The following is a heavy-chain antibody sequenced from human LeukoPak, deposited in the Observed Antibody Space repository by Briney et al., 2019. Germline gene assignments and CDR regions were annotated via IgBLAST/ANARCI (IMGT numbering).Heavy chain of an antibody. Sequence: GGSLRLSCAASGFTFSTSWMHWVRQAPGKGLVWVSRSNSDGSTTNYADSVKGRFTISRDNAKNTLYLQMNSLRAEDTAVYYCAKDASPTVTTAYWYFDLWGRGTLVTVSS. CDR3: AKDASPTVTTAYWYFDL. J-gene: IGHJ2*01. CDR1: GFTFSTSW. V-gene: IGHV3-74*01. CDR2: SNSDGSTT. D-gene: IGHD4-17*01.